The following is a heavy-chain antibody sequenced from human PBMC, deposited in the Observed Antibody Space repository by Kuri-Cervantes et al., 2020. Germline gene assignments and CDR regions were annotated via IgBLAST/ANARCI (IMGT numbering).Heavy chain of an antibody. CDR3: VIGRYMYEY. CDR2: INSDGGST. V-gene: IGHV3-74*01. Sequence: GESLTLSCAAAGFTFSSYCMPWVRQAPGKGLVWVSRINSDGGSTSYADSVKGRFTISRDNSKNTLYLQMNSLRGEDTAVYYCVIGRYMYEYWGQGTLVTVSS. D-gene: IGHD3-10*01. J-gene: IGHJ4*02. CDR1: GFTFSSYC.